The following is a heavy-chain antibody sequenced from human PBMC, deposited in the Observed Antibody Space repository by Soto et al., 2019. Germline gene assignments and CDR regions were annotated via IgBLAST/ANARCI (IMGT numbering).Heavy chain of an antibody. D-gene: IGHD2-2*03. CDR1: LFTFSTSA. J-gene: IGHJ1*01. CDR3: AKVWGEDGYCSRTSCLYYFQH. CDR2: IIDSGST. V-gene: IGHV3-23*01. Sequence: VWSLRLSCEASLFTFSTSAMSLVLHSPFKLLELVSTIIDSGSTYYVDSVKGRFTISRDISRNTLYLQMNSLRAGDTAVYYCAKVWGEDGYCSRTSCLYYFQHWGQGTLVTVSS.